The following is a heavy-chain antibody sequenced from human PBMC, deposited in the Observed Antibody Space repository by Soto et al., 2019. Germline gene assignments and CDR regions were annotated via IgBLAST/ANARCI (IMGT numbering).Heavy chain of an antibody. J-gene: IGHJ4*02. D-gene: IGHD7-27*01. CDR1: VVSFSAYH. Sequence: PSETLSLTCAVYVVSFSAYHWSWIRQSPGKGLEWIGEIDYRGNTNYIPSLRSRVSMSVDTSKNQFSLRLNDVTAADTPVYFCARSTNDHKNNPWGFDYWGQGTRVTVSS. CDR3: ARSTNDHKNNPWGFDY. CDR2: IDYRGNT. V-gene: IGHV4-34*01.